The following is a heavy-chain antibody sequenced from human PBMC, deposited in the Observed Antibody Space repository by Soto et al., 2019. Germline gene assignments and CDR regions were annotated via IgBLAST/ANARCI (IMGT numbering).Heavy chain of an antibody. V-gene: IGHV1-69*01. D-gene: IGHD6-13*01. Sequence: QVQLVQSGAEVKEPGSSVKVSCKASGDLFNNHAFNWVRQAPGQGLEWMGRISPLFSTTNYAQKFQGRVTIGADELTTVVYLEVNNLESDDSVIYYCAASSAIAAAGYFKFWGQGTLVTVSP. CDR1: GDLFNNHA. CDR2: ISPLFSTT. J-gene: IGHJ4*02. CDR3: AASSAIAAAGYFKF.